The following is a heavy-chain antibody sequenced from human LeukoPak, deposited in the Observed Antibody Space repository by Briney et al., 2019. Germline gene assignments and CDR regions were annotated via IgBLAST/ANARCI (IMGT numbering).Heavy chain of an antibody. D-gene: IGHD2-2*01. CDR2: ISGSGGST. Sequence: GSLRLSCAASGFTFSSYAMSWVRQAPGKGLEWVSAISGSGGSTYYADSVKGRFTISRDNSRNTLYLHMNSLRAEDTAVYYCAKSTYWSNPYYFDYWGQGTLVTVSS. V-gene: IGHV3-23*01. CDR1: GFTFSSYA. J-gene: IGHJ4*02. CDR3: AKSTYWSNPYYFDY.